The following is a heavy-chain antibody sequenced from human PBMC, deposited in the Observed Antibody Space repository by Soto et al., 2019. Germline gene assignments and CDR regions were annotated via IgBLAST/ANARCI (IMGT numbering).Heavy chain of an antibody. V-gene: IGHV1-8*01. D-gene: IGHD1-1*01. CDR3: GRFRTDSYAMDF. Sequence: GASEKVSCKASGYTFTSYDINWVRQATGQGLEWMGWMNPNSGNTGYAQKFQGRVTMTRNTSISTAYMELSSLRSEDTAMYYCGRFRTDSYAMDFWGQGTMVT. CDR1: GYTFTSYD. CDR2: MNPNSGNT. J-gene: IGHJ6*02.